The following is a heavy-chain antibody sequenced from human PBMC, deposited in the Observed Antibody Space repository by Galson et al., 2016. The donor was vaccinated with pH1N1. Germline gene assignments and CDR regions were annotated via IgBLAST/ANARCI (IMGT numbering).Heavy chain of an antibody. Sequence: QSGAEVKKPGESLKISCKASGGTFTYYAISWVRQAPGQGLEWMGGIIPMFGAPSYAQKFQARVTFSADRSPSTAYMELSSLKSEDTALYYCARPLAGDGYCSGSSCPDYYYYGMDVWGQGTTVTVSS. D-gene: IGHD2-15*01. CDR2: IIPMFGAP. J-gene: IGHJ6*02. CDR1: GGTFTYYA. V-gene: IGHV1-69*06. CDR3: ARPLAGDGYCSGSSCPDYYYYGMDV.